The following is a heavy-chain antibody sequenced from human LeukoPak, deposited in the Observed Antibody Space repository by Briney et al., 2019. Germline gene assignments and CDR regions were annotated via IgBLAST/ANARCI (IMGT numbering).Heavy chain of an antibody. V-gene: IGHV3-23*01. CDR2: ISGSGGST. CDR3: AKTLQRWLQPYFDY. CDR1: GFTFSSYW. Sequence: GGSLRLSCAASGFTFSSYWMSWVRQAPGKGLEWVSAISGSGGSTYYADSVKGRFTISRDNSKNTLYLQMNSLRAEDTAVYYCAKTLQRWLQPYFDYWGQGTLVTVSS. J-gene: IGHJ4*02. D-gene: IGHD5-24*01.